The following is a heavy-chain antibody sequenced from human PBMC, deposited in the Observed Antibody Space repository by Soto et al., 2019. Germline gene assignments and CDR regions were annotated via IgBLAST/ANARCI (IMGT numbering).Heavy chain of an antibody. V-gene: IGHV4-59*08. J-gene: IGHJ5*02. CDR1: GGSISSYY. D-gene: IGHD2-2*01. Sequence: SETLSLTCTVSGGSISSYYWSWIRQTPGKGLQYIGYIYYSGSANYNPSLKSRVTISDDTSTNQIFLTLTSVTAADTAVYYCARLGKHYQSLDPWGPGTLVTVSS. CDR2: IYYSGSA. CDR3: ARLGKHYQSLDP.